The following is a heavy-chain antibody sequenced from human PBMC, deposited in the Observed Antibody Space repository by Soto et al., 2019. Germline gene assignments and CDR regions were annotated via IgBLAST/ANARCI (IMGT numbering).Heavy chain of an antibody. J-gene: IGHJ4*02. D-gene: IGHD6-13*01. Sequence: GGSLRLSCAASGFTFNNYAMSWVRQAPGEGLEWVSGISSSGGRIYYADSVKGRFTISRDSSKSTLYLQMNSLRAEDTAVYYCAKGHLAFGYSNSIAAAGPDYRAQRTPVTGSS. CDR1: GFTFNNYA. CDR2: ISSSGGRI. V-gene: IGHV3-23*01. CDR3: AKGHLAFGYSNSIAAAGPDY.